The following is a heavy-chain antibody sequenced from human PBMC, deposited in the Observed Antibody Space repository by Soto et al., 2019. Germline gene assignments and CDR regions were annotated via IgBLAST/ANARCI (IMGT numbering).Heavy chain of an antibody. CDR3: ARHWREYNWNYYDYYYMDV. CDR1: GGSISSYY. V-gene: IGHV4-59*08. Sequence: PSETLSLTCTVSGGSISSYYWSWIRQPPGKGLEWIGYIYYSGSTNYNPSLKSRVTISVDTSKNQFSLKLSSVTAADTAVYYCARHWREYNWNYYDYYYMDVWGKGTTVTVSS. D-gene: IGHD1-20*01. CDR2: IYYSGST. J-gene: IGHJ6*03.